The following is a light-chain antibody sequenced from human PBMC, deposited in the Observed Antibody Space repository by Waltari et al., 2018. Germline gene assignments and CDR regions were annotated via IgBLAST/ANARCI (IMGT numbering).Light chain of an antibody. J-gene: IGKJ4*01. Sequence: DIVMTQSPLSLAVTPGEPASISCRSSQGLLHSNIYNYLAWYLQKPGQSPQLLIYLGSSRASGVPDRFTGSGSGTDFTLKISRVEAEDVGVYYCMQALQTPFTFGGGTKVEIK. CDR2: LGS. CDR1: QGLLHSNIYNY. V-gene: IGKV2-28*01. CDR3: MQALQTPFT.